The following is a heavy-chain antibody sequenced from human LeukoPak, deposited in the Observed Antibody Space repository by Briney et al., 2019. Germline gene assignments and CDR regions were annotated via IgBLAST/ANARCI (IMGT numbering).Heavy chain of an antibody. D-gene: IGHD6-19*01. CDR3: AKDGGIAVAEVGHDY. V-gene: IGHV3-23*01. Sequence: GGSLRLSCAASGFTFSRNAMTWVRQAPGMGLEWVSSVIDSGKDTYYAGSVKGRFTISRDNSKNTLYLQMNSLRAEDTAVYYCAKDGGIAVAEVGHDYWGQGTLVTVSS. J-gene: IGHJ4*02. CDR1: GFTFSRNA. CDR2: VIDSGKDT.